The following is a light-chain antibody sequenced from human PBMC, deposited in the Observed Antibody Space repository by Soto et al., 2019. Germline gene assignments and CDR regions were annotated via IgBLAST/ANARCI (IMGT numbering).Light chain of an antibody. CDR3: QQYGSSPKT. V-gene: IGKV3-20*01. CDR1: QSVSSNY. Sequence: EIVLTQSPGTLPLSPGERATLSCRASQSVSSNYLAWYQQKPGQAPRLLTYGASSRATGIPDRFSGSGSGTDFTLTISRLEPEDFAVYYCQQYGSSPKTFGQGTKVEIK. J-gene: IGKJ1*01. CDR2: GAS.